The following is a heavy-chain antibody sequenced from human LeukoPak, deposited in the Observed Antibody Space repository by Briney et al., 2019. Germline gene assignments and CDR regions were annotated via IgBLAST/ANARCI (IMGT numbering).Heavy chain of an antibody. Sequence: SETLSLTCTVSGGSVSDYYWGWIRQPPGKGLEWIGSIYYSGSTYYNPSLKSRVTISVDTSKNQFSLKLSSVTAADTAVYYCARHKGYSYGYLIDYWGQGTLVTVSS. V-gene: IGHV4-39*01. CDR1: GGSVSDYY. CDR2: IYYSGST. J-gene: IGHJ4*02. CDR3: ARHKGYSYGYLIDY. D-gene: IGHD5-18*01.